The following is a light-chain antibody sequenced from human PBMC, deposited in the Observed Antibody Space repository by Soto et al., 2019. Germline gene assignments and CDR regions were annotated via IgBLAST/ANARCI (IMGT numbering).Light chain of an antibody. J-gene: IGKJ5*01. Sequence: EIVLTQSPGTLSLSPGERATLSCRASQSVSNNYLAWYQQKPGQAPRLLIYGASNRATGIPARFSGSGSGTDFTLTISGLEPEDFAVYYCQQRSDWPPFTFGQGTRLEIK. CDR3: QQRSDWPPFT. CDR1: QSVSNNY. CDR2: GAS. V-gene: IGKV3-11*01.